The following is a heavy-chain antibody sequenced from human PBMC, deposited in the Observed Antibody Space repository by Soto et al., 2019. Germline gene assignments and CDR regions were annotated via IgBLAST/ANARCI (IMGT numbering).Heavy chain of an antibody. CDR1: GYTFTNYD. CDR2: MNPNTGNS. D-gene: IGHD1-1*01. J-gene: IGHJ4*02. V-gene: IGHV1-8*01. Sequence: GASVKVSCKASGYTFTNYDIYWVRQATGQGLEWMGWMNPNTGNSGYAQKFQGRVTMTSDTSINTAHMELSSLRSEDTAVYYCARRAETNGWNGFGADKYYFDFWGQGTLVTVSS. CDR3: ARRAETNGWNGFGADKYYFDF.